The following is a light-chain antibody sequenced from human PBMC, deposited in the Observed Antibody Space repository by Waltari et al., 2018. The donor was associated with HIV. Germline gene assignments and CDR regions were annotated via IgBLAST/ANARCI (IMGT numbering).Light chain of an antibody. CDR3: ASNRLDYTLI. Sequence: QSALTQPASVSGFLGQSINISCTGISTDSRFYQYVSWYQQYPGKIPRLIIFDINNRPSGVSDHFSGSRSGNSASLTFSGLQSGEEAHYYCASNRLDYTLIFGGGTKLTVL. CDR2: DIN. V-gene: IGLV2-14*03. J-gene: IGLJ2*01. CDR1: STDSRFYQY.